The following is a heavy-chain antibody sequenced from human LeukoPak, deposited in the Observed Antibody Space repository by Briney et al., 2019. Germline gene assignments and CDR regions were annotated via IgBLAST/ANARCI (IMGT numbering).Heavy chain of an antibody. Sequence: SETLSLTCTVSGGSISSYYWSWIRQPPGKGLEWIGYIYYSGSTNYNPSLKSRVTISVDTSKNQFSLKLSSVTAADTAVYYCARGSIVGATRAFDIWGHGTMVTVSS. V-gene: IGHV4-59*01. D-gene: IGHD1-26*01. CDR2: IYYSGST. CDR3: ARGSIVGATRAFDI. J-gene: IGHJ3*02. CDR1: GGSISSYY.